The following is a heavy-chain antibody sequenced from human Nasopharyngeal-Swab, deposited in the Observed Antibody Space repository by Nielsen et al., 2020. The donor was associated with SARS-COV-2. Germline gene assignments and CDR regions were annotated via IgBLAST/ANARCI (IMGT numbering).Heavy chain of an antibody. CDR3: ARHWSDPGNWFDP. J-gene: IGHJ5*02. CDR2: IDPSDSYT. Sequence: GGALRLSCKGSGYRFTSYWISWVSQMPGKGLEWMGRIDPSDSYTNYSPSFQGHVTISADKSISTAYLQWSSLKASDTAMYYCARHWSDPGNWFDPWGQGTLVTVSS. V-gene: IGHV5-10-1*01. CDR1: GYRFTSYW.